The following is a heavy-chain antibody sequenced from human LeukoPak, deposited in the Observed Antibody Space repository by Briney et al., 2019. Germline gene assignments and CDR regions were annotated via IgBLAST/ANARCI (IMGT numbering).Heavy chain of an antibody. J-gene: IGHJ4*02. CDR2: ISSSSSTI. CDR1: GFTFSSYS. Sequence: GGSLRLSCAASGFTFSSYSMNWVRQAPGKGLEWVSYISSSSSTIYYADSVKGRFTISRDNAKNSLYLQMNSLRAEDTAVYYCARGSLWSGYYHFDYWGQGTLVTVSS. CDR3: ARGSLWSGYYHFDY. D-gene: IGHD3-3*01. V-gene: IGHV3-48*01.